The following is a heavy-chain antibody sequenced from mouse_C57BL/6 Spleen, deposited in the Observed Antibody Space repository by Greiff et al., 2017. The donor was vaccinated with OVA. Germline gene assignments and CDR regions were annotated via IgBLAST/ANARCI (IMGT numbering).Heavy chain of an antibody. V-gene: IGHV1-18*01. CDR3: ARLFITTVVAMNAMDY. CDR1: GYTFTDYN. J-gene: IGHJ4*01. D-gene: IGHD1-1*01. CDR2: INHNNGGT. Sequence: EVKLQQSGPELVKPGASVKIPCKASGYTFTDYNMDWVKQSHGKSLEWIGDINHNNGGTIYKQQFKGKATLTVDKYSSTAYMALRSLTSDDTAVYYCARLFITTVVAMNAMDYWGQGTSVTVSS.